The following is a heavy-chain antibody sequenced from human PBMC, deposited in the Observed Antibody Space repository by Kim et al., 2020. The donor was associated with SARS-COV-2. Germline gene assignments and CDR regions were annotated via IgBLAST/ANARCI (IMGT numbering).Heavy chain of an antibody. CDR1: GFTVSSNY. CDR2: IYSGGST. D-gene: IGHD2-21*02. CDR3: SRVTLPDCGGVCPSYWYF. J-gene: IGHJ2*01. V-gene: IGHV3-53*01. Sequence: GGSLRLSCAASGFTVSSNYMSWVRQAPGKGLEWVSVIYSGGSTYYADSVKGRFTIFSDNSNNTPYLQINSLIAADAAVYYFSRVTLPDCGGVCPSYWYF.